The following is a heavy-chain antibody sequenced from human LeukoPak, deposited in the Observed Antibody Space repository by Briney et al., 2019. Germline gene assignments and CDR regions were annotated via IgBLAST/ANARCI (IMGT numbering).Heavy chain of an antibody. J-gene: IGHJ4*02. V-gene: IGHV3-66*01. D-gene: IGHD5-12*01. Sequence: PGGSLRLSCAASGLTVSSNYMSWVRQAPGKGLEWVSVIYSGGGTYYADSVKGRFTISRDTSKNMLYLQTNSLRVEDTAVYYCARDLGWGNDYGYWGQGTLVTVSS. CDR1: GLTVSSNY. CDR3: ARDLGWGNDYGY. CDR2: IYSGGGT.